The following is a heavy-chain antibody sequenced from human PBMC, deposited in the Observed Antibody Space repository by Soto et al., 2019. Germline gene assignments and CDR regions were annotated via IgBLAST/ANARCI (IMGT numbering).Heavy chain of an antibody. CDR3: ARVSGTLERYSDLDY. D-gene: IGHD3-10*01. J-gene: IGHJ4*02. V-gene: IGHV3-21*06. Sequence: EVQLVDSGGGLVKPGGSLRLSCAASGFIFSSYSMNWVRQAPGKGLEWVSSISPRSDYIYFADSMRGRFTISRDNAQNSLYLHMNNLSAEDTAVYHCARVSGTLERYSDLDYWGQGTLVTVSS. CDR2: ISPRSDYI. CDR1: GFIFSSYS.